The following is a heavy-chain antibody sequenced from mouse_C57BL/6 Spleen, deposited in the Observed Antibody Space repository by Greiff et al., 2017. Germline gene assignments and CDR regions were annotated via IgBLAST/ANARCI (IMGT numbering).Heavy chain of an antibody. J-gene: IGHJ4*01. CDR3: ASVYYDYDVGYAMDY. V-gene: IGHV1-55*01. Sequence: VKLQQPLSALFPPFPSFNMSCKSSGYTFTSYWITWVKQRPGQGLEWIGDIYPGSGSTNYNEKFKSKATLTVDTSSSTAYMQLSSLTSEDSAVYYCASVYYDYDVGYAMDYWGQGTSVTVSS. D-gene: IGHD2-4*01. CDR1: GYTFTSYW. CDR2: IYPGSGST.